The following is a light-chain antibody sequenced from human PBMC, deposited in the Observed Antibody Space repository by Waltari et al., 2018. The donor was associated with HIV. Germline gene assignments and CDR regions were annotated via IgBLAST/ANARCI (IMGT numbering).Light chain of an antibody. CDR3: AAWDDTLSGQGV. CDR2: RAN. J-gene: IGLJ2*01. V-gene: IGLV1-47*01. CDR1: TSNIGRNY. Sequence: QSVLTQPPSVSGTPGQRVPISCSGSTSNIGRNYVYWSQQLPETAPKLLIYRANQRPSGVPDRFSGSKSGTSASLAINGLRSEDEADYYCAAWDDTLSGQGVFGGGTKLTVL.